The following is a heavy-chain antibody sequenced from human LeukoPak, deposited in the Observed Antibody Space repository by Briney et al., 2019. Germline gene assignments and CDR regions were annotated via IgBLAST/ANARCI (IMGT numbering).Heavy chain of an antibody. V-gene: IGHV3-23*01. D-gene: IGHD3-3*01. CDR2: ISGSGGST. CDR3: AKGAELRFLEWLSNPKYYFDY. J-gene: IGHJ4*02. CDR1: GFTFSSYA. Sequence: GGSLRLSCAASGFTFSSYATSWVRQAPGKGLEWVSAISGSGGSTYYADSVKGRFTISRDNSKNTLYLQMNSLRAEDTAVYYCAKGAELRFLEWLSNPKYYFDYWGQGTLVTVSS.